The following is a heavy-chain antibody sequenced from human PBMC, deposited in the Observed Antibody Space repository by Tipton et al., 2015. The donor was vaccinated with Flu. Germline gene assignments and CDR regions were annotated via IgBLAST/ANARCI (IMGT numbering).Heavy chain of an antibody. Sequence: TLSLTCTVSGVSISSGSFYWSWIRQPAGKGLEWLGHFYTSGNTNYSPSLKSRITISVDTSKNQFSLKLSSVTAADTAVYHCVREDSSSWYVSRWFDPWGQGALVTVSS. V-gene: IGHV4-61*09. CDR3: VREDSSSWYVSRWFDP. CDR2: FYTSGNT. D-gene: IGHD6-13*01. CDR1: GVSISSGSFY. J-gene: IGHJ5*02.